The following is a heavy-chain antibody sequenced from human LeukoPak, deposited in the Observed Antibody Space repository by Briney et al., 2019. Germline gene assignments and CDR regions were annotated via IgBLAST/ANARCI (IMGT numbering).Heavy chain of an antibody. D-gene: IGHD3/OR15-3a*01. J-gene: IGHJ4*02. CDR1: GFTFSSYG. CDR2: ISYDGSNK. Sequence: GGSLRLSCAASGFTFSSYGMHWVRQAPGKGLEWVAVISYDGSNKYYADSVKGRFAISRDNAKNSLYLQMNSLRAEDTAVYYCARLDSNFDYWGQGTLVTVSS. V-gene: IGHV3-30*03. CDR3: ARLDSNFDY.